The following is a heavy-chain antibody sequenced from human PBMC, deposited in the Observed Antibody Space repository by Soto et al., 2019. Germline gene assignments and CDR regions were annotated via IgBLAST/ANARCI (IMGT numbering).Heavy chain of an antibody. CDR2: INPNSGGT. CDR1: GYTFTGYY. Sequence: ASVKVSCKASGYTFTGYYMHWVRQAPGQGLEWMGWINPNSGGTNYTQKFQGWVTMTRDTSISTAYMELSRLRSDDTAVYYCARDGQDFWSGFHYGMDVWGQGTTVTVSS. CDR3: ARDGQDFWSGFHYGMDV. V-gene: IGHV1-2*04. D-gene: IGHD3-3*01. J-gene: IGHJ6*02.